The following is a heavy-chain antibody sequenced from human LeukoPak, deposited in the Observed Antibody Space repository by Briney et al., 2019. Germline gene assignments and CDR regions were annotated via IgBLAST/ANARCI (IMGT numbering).Heavy chain of an antibody. Sequence: ASVKVSCKASGYTFTTYGIGWVRQAPGQGLEWLGRISVYNGNTNYAQKFQGRVTMTTDTSTSTVYMELTSLRSEDTAVYYCASSLRTGYSSQGAFDIWGQGTMVSVSS. J-gene: IGHJ3*02. V-gene: IGHV1-18*01. CDR3: ASSLRTGYSSQGAFDI. D-gene: IGHD6-13*01. CDR1: GYTFTTYG. CDR2: ISVYNGNT.